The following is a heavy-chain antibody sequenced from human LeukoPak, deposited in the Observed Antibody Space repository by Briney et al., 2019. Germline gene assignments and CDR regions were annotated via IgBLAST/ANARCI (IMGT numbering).Heavy chain of an antibody. D-gene: IGHD3-10*01. CDR2: ISYDGSNK. V-gene: IGHV3-30*18. Sequence: GRSLRLSCAASGFTFRSYGMHWVRQAPGKGLEWVAVISYDGSNKYYADSVKGRFTISRDNSKDTLYLQMNSLRAEDTAVYYCAKESDGSGSYSFDYWGQGTLVTVSS. J-gene: IGHJ4*02. CDR1: GFTFRSYG. CDR3: AKESDGSGSYSFDY.